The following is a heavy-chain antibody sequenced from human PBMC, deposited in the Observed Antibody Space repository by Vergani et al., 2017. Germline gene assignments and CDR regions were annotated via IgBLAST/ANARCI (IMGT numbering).Heavy chain of an antibody. Sequence: VQLVESGGGVVQPGRSLRLSCAASGFTFDDYAMHWVRQAPGKGLEWVSGISWNSGSIGYADSVKGRFTISRDNAKNSLYLQMNSLRAEDTAVYYCAREEAYSSSPGIDYWGQGTLVTVSS. CDR2: ISWNSGSI. D-gene: IGHD6-6*01. CDR1: GFTFDDYA. V-gene: IGHV3-9*01. J-gene: IGHJ4*02. CDR3: AREEAYSSSPGIDY.